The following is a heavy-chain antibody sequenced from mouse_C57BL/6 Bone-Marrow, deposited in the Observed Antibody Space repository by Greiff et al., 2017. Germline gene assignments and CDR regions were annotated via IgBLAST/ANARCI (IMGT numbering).Heavy chain of an antibody. D-gene: IGHD1-1*01. Sequence: QVQLQQSGPGLVQPSQSLSITCKVSGFSLTSYGVHWVRQPPGKGLEWLGVIWSGGSTDYNAAFIYRLGIRKDNSKCQVFFKMNSRLADDTSIYYCAKRKDGGYYAMDYWGQGTSVTVAS. V-gene: IGHV2-4*01. CDR3: AKRKDGGYYAMDY. CDR1: GFSLTSYG. J-gene: IGHJ4*01. CDR2: IWSGGST.